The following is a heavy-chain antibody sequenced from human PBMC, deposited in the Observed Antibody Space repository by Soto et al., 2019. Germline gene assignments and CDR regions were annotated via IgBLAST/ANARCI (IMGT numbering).Heavy chain of an antibody. CDR3: AKVTAADGHRIFEY. J-gene: IGHJ4*02. CDR1: GGSISSGGYS. D-gene: IGHD6-13*01. V-gene: IGHV4-30-2*01. CDR2: IYHSGST. Sequence: SETLSLTCAVSGGSISSGGYSWSWIRQPPGKGLEWIGYIYHSGSTYYNPSLKSRVTISVDRSKNQFSLKLSSVTAADTAVYYCAKVTAADGHRIFEYWGQGTLVTVS.